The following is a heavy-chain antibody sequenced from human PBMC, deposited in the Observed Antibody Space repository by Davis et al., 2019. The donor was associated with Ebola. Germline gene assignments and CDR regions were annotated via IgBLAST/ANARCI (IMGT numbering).Heavy chain of an antibody. CDR3: AREGGYSSDVDAFDI. Sequence: SETLSLTCTVSGGSISSYYWSWIRQPPGKGLEWIGYIYYCGSTYYNPSLKSRVTISVDTSKNQFSLKLSSVTAADTAVYYCAREGGYSSDVDAFDIWGQGTMVTVSS. J-gene: IGHJ3*02. CDR2: IYYCGST. V-gene: IGHV4-59*12. CDR1: GGSISSYY. D-gene: IGHD6-19*01.